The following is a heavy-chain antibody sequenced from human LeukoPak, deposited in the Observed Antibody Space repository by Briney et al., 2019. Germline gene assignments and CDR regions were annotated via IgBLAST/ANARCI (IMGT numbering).Heavy chain of an antibody. J-gene: IGHJ4*02. V-gene: IGHV4-39*01. Sequence: PSETLSLTCTVSGGSIRSATYYWGWIRQPPGKGLEWIGSIYYSGSTYYNPSLKSRVTISVDTSKNQFSLKLSSVTAADTAVYYCARHSSYSSSSGLFDYWGQGTLVTVSS. CDR3: ARHSSYSSSSGLFDY. CDR1: GGSIRSATYY. D-gene: IGHD6-6*01. CDR2: IYYSGST.